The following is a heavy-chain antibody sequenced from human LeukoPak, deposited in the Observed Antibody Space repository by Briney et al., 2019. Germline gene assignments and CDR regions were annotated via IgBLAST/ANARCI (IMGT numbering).Heavy chain of an antibody. CDR3: ATRPQRRMAASDLNWFGP. J-gene: IGHJ5*02. D-gene: IGHD5-12*01. CDR2: IDPNSGGT. Sequence: ASVKVSCKASGYKFTDYCLHWVRQAPGQGLEWMGWIDPNSGGTHYAHRFLGRVTMTRDTSINTVYMELSSLRSDDTAMYYCATRPQRRMAASDLNWFGPWGPGTLVTVSS. V-gene: IGHV1-2*02. CDR1: GYKFTDYC.